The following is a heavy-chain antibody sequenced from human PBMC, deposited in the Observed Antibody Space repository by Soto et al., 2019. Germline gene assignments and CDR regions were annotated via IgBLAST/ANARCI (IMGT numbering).Heavy chain of an antibody. CDR1: VFAFNNYG. CDR3: AREDSIIITAVSDF. CDR2: ISKSDYT. D-gene: IGHD3-22*01. J-gene: IGHJ4*02. V-gene: IGHV3-21*01. Sequence: PRGALILSCTFSVFAFNNYGINWVRQAPGKGLEWVSSISKSDYTYYSDSVKGRFTISRDNAKNSVSLQMNTLRVEDTAVYYCAREDSIIITAVSDFWGQGTMVTVSS.